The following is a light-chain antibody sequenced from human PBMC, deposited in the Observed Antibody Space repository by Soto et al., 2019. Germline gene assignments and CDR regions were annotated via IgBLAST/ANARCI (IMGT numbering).Light chain of an antibody. J-gene: IGLJ2*01. CDR2: SNN. V-gene: IGLV1-44*01. CDR3: AAWDDSLNGSVV. CDR1: SSNIGSNT. Sequence: QSVLTQPPSVSGNPGQRVTISCSGSSSNIGSNTVNWYQQLPGTAPKLLIYSNNQRPSGVPDRFSGSKSGTSASLAISGLQSEDEADYYCAAWDDSLNGSVVFGGGTQLTVL.